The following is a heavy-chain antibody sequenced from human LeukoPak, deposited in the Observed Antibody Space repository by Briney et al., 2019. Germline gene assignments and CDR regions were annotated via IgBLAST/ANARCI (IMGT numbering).Heavy chain of an antibody. Sequence: SVKVSCKASGGTFSSYAISWVRQAPGQGLEWMGGIIPIFGTANYAQKFQGRVTITADESTSTAYMELSSLRSEDTAVYYCARVDFWSGYLPNWFDPWGQGTLVTVSS. CDR1: GGTFSSYA. V-gene: IGHV1-69*13. J-gene: IGHJ5*02. CDR3: ARVDFWSGYLPNWFDP. D-gene: IGHD3-3*01. CDR2: IIPIFGTA.